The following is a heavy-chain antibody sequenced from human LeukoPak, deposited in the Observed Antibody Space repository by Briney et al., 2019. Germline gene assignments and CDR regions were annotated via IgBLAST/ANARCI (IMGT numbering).Heavy chain of an antibody. CDR3: ARDLSSTSSVYYYYGMDV. D-gene: IGHD2-2*01. CDR2: IWYDGSNK. J-gene: IGHJ6*02. Sequence: GRSLRLSCAASGFTFSSYGMHWVRQAPGKGLEWVAVIWYDGSNKYYADSVKGRFTISRDNSKNTLYLQMNSLRAEDTAVYYCARDLSSTSSVYYYYGMDVWGQGTTVTVSS. CDR1: GFTFSSYG. V-gene: IGHV3-33*01.